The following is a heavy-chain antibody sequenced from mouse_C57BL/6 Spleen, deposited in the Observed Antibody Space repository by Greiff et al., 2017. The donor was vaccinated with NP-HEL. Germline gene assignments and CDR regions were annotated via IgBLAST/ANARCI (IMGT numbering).Heavy chain of an antibody. J-gene: IGHJ2*01. CDR1: GYTFTSYW. CDR2: IYPGSGST. CDR3: ARKRDYYGTCDD. D-gene: IGHD1-1*01. Sequence: QVQLQQPGAELVKPGASVKMSCKASGYTFTSYWITWVKQRPGQGLEWIGDIYPGSGSTNYNEKFKSKATLTVDTSSSTAYMQLSSLTSEDSAVYYCARKRDYYGTCDDWGKGTTLTVSS. V-gene: IGHV1-55*01.